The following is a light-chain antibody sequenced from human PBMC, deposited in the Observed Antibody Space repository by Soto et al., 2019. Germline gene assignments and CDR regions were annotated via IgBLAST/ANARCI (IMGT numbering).Light chain of an antibody. V-gene: IGLV2-8*01. CDR3: SSYAGSNNLV. CDR2: EVS. CDR1: SNDVGGYNY. Sequence: QSALTQPPSASGSPEQSVTISCTGTSNDVGGYNYVSWYQQHPGKAPKLMIYEVSKRPSGVPDRFSGSKSGNTASLTVSGLQAEDEADYYCSSYAGSNNLVFGGGTQLTVL. J-gene: IGLJ3*02.